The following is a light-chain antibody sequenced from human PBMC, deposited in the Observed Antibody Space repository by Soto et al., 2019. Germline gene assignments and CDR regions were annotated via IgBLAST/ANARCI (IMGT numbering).Light chain of an antibody. CDR1: QSISTY. J-gene: IGKJ1*01. V-gene: IGKV1-39*01. CDR3: QQRSNWPPWT. CDR2: AAS. Sequence: DIQMTQSPSSLSASVGDRVTITCRASQSISTYLNWYQQKAGLAPKLLIYAASSLQSGVPSRFSGSGSGTDFTLTISSLEPEDFAVYYCQQRSNWPPWTFGQGTKVDNK.